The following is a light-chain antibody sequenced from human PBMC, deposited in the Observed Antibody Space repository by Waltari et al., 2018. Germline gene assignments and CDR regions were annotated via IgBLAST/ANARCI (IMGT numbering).Light chain of an antibody. CDR1: SGSLSTTSY. CDR2: KAN. J-gene: IGLJ3*02. Sequence: QTVVTQEPSLSVSPGGTVTLTCALSSGSLSTTSYATWYQQTPGQAPRTLVYKANARSSGVPDRFSGSILGNTAALTITGAQADDESDYYCALYMGSGIWVFGGGNRLTVL. V-gene: IGLV8-61*01. CDR3: ALYMGSGIWV.